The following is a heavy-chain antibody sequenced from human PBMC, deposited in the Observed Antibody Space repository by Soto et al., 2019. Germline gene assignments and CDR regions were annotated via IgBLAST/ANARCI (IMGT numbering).Heavy chain of an antibody. Sequence: NPSETLSLTCTVSGGSISSGDYYWSWIRQPPGKGLEWIGYIYYSGSTYYNPSLKSRVTISVDTSKNQFSLKLSSVTAADTAVYYCARGKLYDYVWGSPGIDYWGQGTLVTVSS. D-gene: IGHD3-16*01. CDR3: ARGKLYDYVWGSPGIDY. J-gene: IGHJ4*02. CDR1: GGSISSGDYY. V-gene: IGHV4-30-4*01. CDR2: IYYSGST.